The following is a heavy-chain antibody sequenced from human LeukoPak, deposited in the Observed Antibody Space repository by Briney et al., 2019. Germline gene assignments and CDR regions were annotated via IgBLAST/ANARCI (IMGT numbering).Heavy chain of an antibody. D-gene: IGHD6-19*01. CDR3: ARDHVGATSGWYRSSHYYYYMDV. Sequence: SETLSLTCAVYGGSFSGYYWSWIRQPPGKGLEWIGEINHSGSTNYNPSLKSRVTISVDTSKNQFSLKLSSVTAADTAVYYCARDHVGATSGWYRSSHYYYYMDVWGKGTTVTVSS. CDR2: INHSGST. CDR1: GGSFSGYY. J-gene: IGHJ6*03. V-gene: IGHV4-34*01.